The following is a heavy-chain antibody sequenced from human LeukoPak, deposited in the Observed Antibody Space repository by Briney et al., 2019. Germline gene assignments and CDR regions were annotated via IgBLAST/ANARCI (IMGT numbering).Heavy chain of an antibody. D-gene: IGHD3-16*01. CDR1: GGSISSSTYY. V-gene: IGHV4-39*01. CDR3: ARHRSAMIAFDY. Sequence: PSETLSLTCTVSGGSISSSTYYWGWIRQPPGKGLEWIGRMFYSGSTYQNPSLKSRVAISVDTSKNQFSLKLSSVTAADTAVFYCARHRSAMIAFDYWGQGALVTVSS. J-gene: IGHJ4*02. CDR2: MFYSGST.